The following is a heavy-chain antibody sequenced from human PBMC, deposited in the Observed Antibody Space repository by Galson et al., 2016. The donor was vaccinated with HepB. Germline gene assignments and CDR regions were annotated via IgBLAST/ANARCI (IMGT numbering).Heavy chain of an antibody. Sequence: SLRLSCAASGFSFSNYAMSWVRQAPGKGLEWVSVISGCGDSTYYADSVKGRFTISRDNSKNTLYLQMNSLRVEDTAVYYCATYSSTWQYFQYWGQGTLVTVSS. CDR1: GFSFSNYA. J-gene: IGHJ1*01. CDR2: ISGCGDST. D-gene: IGHD6-13*01. CDR3: ATYSSTWQYFQY. V-gene: IGHV3-23*01.